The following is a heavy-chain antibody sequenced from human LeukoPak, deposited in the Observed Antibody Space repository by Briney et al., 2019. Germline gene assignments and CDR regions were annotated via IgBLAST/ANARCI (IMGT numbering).Heavy chain of an antibody. CDR2: IYHSGST. J-gene: IGHJ4*02. CDR1: GGSISSGGYS. CDR3: ARGKASLDY. Sequence: SETLSLTCTVSGGSISSGGYSWSWIRQPPGKGLEWIGYIYHSGSTYYNPSLKSRVTMSVDTSKNQFSLKLSSVTAADTAVYYCARGKASLDYWGQGTLVTVSS. V-gene: IGHV4-30-2*01.